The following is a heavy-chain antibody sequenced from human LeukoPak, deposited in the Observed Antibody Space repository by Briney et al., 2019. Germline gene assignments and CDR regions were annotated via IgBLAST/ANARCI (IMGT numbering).Heavy chain of an antibody. J-gene: IGHJ4*02. Sequence: PSETLSLTCAVYGGSFSGYYWSWIRQPPGKGLEWIGEINHSGSTNYNPSLKSRVTISVDTSKNQFSLKLSSVTAADTAVYYCARDLYYYDSSGYYYDYWGQGTLVTVSS. CDR2: INHSGST. D-gene: IGHD3-22*01. CDR3: ARDLYYYDSSGYYYDY. CDR1: GGSFSGYY. V-gene: IGHV4-34*01.